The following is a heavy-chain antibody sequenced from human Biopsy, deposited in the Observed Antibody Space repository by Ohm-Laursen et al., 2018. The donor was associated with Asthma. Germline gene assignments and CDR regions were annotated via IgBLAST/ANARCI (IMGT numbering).Heavy chain of an antibody. V-gene: IGHV3-30*18. CDR3: AKRRGYSDFNDFDY. CDR2: ISHDGQTQ. CDR1: GFTFSRYA. J-gene: IGHJ4*01. D-gene: IGHD4-11*01. Sequence: SLRLSCAASGFTFSRYAIHWVRQAPGKGLEWVAVISHDGQTQHYTESVKGRFALSRDNSQNTLYLQMISLRTDDTAVYYCAKRRGYSDFNDFDYWGHGTLVTVSS.